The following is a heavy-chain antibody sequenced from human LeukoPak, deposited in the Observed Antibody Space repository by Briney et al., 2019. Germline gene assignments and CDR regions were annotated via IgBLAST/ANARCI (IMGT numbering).Heavy chain of an antibody. CDR1: GFIVRSNY. D-gene: IGHD2-21*02. CDR3: AKDVPPYCGGDCYSWSPQIDY. CDR2: IYSGGST. Sequence: GGSLRLSCAASGFIVRSNYMSWVRQAPGKGLEWVSVIYSGGSTYHADSVRGRFTISRDNSKNTLYLQMNSLRAEDTAVYYCAKDVPPYCGGDCYSWSPQIDYWGQGTLVTVSS. V-gene: IGHV3-66*01. J-gene: IGHJ4*02.